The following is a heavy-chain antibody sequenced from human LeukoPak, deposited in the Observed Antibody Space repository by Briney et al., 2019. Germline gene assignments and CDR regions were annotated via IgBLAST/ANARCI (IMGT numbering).Heavy chain of an antibody. D-gene: IGHD5-18*01. CDR1: IGSISNYY. V-gene: IGHV4-59*01. J-gene: IGHJ4*02. Sequence: SESLSLTCTVSIGSISNYYWSWIRQPPGKGLEWIGYISYSGSTKYNPSLKSRVTISVDTSKNQFSLKLASVTAADTAMYYCARDSYNYGSGSLDYWGRGTLVTVSS. CDR3: ARDSYNYGSGSLDY. CDR2: ISYSGST.